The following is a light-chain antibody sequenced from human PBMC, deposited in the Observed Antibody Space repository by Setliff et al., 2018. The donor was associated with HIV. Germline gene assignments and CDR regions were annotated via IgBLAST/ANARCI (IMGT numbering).Light chain of an antibody. CDR1: SSNIGASYD. V-gene: IGLV1-40*01. Sequence: QSVLTQPPSVSGAPGQRVTISCTGSSSNIGASYDVHWYQQHPGKAPKLMIYEVTNRPSGISDRFSGSKSGNTASLTISGLQTEDEADYYCFSYTSSFLMVFGGGTKVTVL. CDR3: FSYTSSFLMV. J-gene: IGLJ2*01. CDR2: EVT.